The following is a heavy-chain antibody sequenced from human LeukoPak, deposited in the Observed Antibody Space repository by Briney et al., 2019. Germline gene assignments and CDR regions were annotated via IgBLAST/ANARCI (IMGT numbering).Heavy chain of an antibody. Sequence: ASVKVSCKASGYTFTSYGIGLVRQAPGQGLEWMGWISAYNGNTNYAQKLQGRVTMNTDTSTSTAYMELRSLRSDDTAVYYCARDVDERNFDYWGQGTLVTVSS. CDR2: ISAYNGNT. CDR3: ARDVDERNFDY. CDR1: GYTFTSYG. V-gene: IGHV1-18*01. J-gene: IGHJ4*02. D-gene: IGHD2-21*01.